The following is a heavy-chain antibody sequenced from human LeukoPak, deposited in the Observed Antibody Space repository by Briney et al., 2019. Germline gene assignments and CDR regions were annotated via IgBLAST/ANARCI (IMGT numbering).Heavy chain of an antibody. CDR2: IWYDTSNK. Sequence: GGSVRLSCVASGISFRSYGMHWVRQPPARGLGWVTVIWYDTSNKYYDESVKGRFTTSRDNSRTTVFLQMNSLRAEDTAIYYCATDISTHYFGSWGQGTLVTVSS. CDR1: GISFRSYG. V-gene: IGHV3-33*01. J-gene: IGHJ4*02. D-gene: IGHD3-9*01. CDR3: ATDISTHYFGS.